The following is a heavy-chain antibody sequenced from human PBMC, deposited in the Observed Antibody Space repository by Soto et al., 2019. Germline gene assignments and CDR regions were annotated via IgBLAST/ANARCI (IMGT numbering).Heavy chain of an antibody. J-gene: IGHJ6*02. CDR2: IWYDGSNK. D-gene: IGHD2-15*01. CDR3: ASEYCSGGRCYYYGMDV. CDR1: GFTFSSYG. V-gene: IGHV3-33*01. Sequence: QVQLVESGGGVVQPGRSLRLSCAASGFTFSSYGMHWVRQAPDKGLEWVAVIWYDGSNKYYADSVKGRFTISRDNSKNTRYLQMNSLRAGDTAVYYCASEYCSGGRCYYYGMDVWGQGTTVTVSS.